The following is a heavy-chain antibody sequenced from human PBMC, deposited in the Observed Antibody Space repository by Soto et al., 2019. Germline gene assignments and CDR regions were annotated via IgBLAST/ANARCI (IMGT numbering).Heavy chain of an antibody. Sequence: SETLSLTCTFSVVSISSGDYYCSWIRQPPGKGLEWIGYIYYSGSTYYNPSLKSRVTISVDTSKNQFSLKLSSVTAADTAVYYCARDSRDSTWGLFDYWGQGTLVTVSS. CDR1: VVSISSGDYY. V-gene: IGHV4-30-4*01. CDR3: ARDSRDSTWGLFDY. J-gene: IGHJ4*02. CDR2: IYYSGST. D-gene: IGHD7-27*01.